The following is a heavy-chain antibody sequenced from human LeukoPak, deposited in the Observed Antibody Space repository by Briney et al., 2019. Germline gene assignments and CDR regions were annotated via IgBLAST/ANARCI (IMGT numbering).Heavy chain of an antibody. CDR1: GFTFSSYS. J-gene: IGHJ4*02. D-gene: IGHD1-26*01. V-gene: IGHV3-21*01. Sequence: GGSLRLSCAASGFTFSSYSMNWVRQAPGKGLEWVSSISSSSSYIYYADSVKGRFTISRDNAKNSLYLQMNSLRAEDTAVYYCARVPLRWELLYYFDYWGQGTLVTVSS. CDR2: ISSSSSYI. CDR3: ARVPLRWELLYYFDY.